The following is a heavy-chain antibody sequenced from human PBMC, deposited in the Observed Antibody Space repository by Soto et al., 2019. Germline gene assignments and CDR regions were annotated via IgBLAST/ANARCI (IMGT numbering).Heavy chain of an antibody. CDR3: ASGGYCSGGSCYGETYYYYGMDV. Sequence: ASVKVSCKTSGYTFTRNGISWVRQAPGQGLEWMGWISPKSGSIKYAQKFQGRVIMTTDTSTSTAYMELSSLRSEDTAVYYCASGGYCSGGSCYGETYYYYGMDVWGQGTTVTVSS. D-gene: IGHD2-15*01. V-gene: IGHV1-18*01. J-gene: IGHJ6*02. CDR2: ISPKSGSI. CDR1: GYTFTRNG.